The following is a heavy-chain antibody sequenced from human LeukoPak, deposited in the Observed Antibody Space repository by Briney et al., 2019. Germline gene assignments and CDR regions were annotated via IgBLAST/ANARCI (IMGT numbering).Heavy chain of an antibody. CDR2: IRRDGSRI. V-gene: IGHV3-48*01. J-gene: IGHJ4*02. CDR1: GFSFSSYS. CDR3: TRDPHALDF. Sequence: PGGPLRLSCAASGFSFSSYSMNWVRQAPGKGLEWISYIRRDGSRIYYADSVEGRFTISRDNAKNSLYLQMDSLRVEDTAVYYCTRDPHALDFWGQGTLVTVSS. D-gene: IGHD2/OR15-2a*01.